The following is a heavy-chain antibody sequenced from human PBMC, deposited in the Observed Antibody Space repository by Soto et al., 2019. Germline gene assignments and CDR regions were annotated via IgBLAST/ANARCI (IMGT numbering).Heavy chain of an antibody. CDR1: GGSISSYY. D-gene: IGHD3-10*01. J-gene: IGHJ3*02. Sequence: SETLYLTCTVSGGSISSYYWSWIRQPPGKGLEWIGYIYYSGSTNYNPSLKSRVTISVDTSKNQFSLKVSSVTAADTAVYYCARRYGSAFDIWGQGTMVTVSS. CDR2: IYYSGST. CDR3: ARRYGSAFDI. V-gene: IGHV4-59*08.